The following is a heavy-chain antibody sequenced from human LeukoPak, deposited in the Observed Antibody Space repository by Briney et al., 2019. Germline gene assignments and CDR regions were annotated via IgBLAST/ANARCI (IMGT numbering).Heavy chain of an antibody. CDR1: GFTFSSYG. D-gene: IGHD3-10*01. CDR2: IWYDGSNK. Sequence: GGSLRLSCAASGFTFSSYGMHWVRQAPGKGLEWVAVIWYDGSNKYYADSVKGRFTISRDNSKNTLYLQMNSLRAEDTAVYYCAKVAYYYGSGYMDVWGKGTTVNVSS. CDR3: AKVAYYYGSGYMDV. J-gene: IGHJ6*03. V-gene: IGHV3-33*06.